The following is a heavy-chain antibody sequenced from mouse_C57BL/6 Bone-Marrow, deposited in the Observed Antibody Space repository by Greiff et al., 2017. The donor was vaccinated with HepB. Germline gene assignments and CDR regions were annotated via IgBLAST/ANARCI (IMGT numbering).Heavy chain of an antibody. J-gene: IGHJ1*03. CDR3: ARDYYYGSSSWYFDV. CDR1: GFTFSDYY. CDR2: INYDGSST. Sequence: EVQLVESEGGLVQPGSSMKLSCTASGFTFSDYYMAWVRQVPEKGLEWVANINYDGSSTYYLDSLKSRFIISRDNAKNILYLQMSSLKSEDTATYYCARDYYYGSSSWYFDVWGTGTTVTVSS. V-gene: IGHV5-16*01. D-gene: IGHD1-1*01.